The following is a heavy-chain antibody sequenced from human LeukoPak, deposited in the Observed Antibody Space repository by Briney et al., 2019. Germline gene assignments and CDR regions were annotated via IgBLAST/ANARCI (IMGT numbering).Heavy chain of an antibody. J-gene: IGHJ5*02. Sequence: GASVKVSCKASGYTFTSYDINWVRQATGQRLEWMGWMNPNSGNTGYAQKFQGRVTMTRNTSISTAYMDLSSLRSEDTAVYYIARTIGPGWSWFDPWGQGTLVTVSS. CDR1: GYTFTSYD. V-gene: IGHV1-8*01. CDR2: MNPNSGNT. CDR3: ARTIGPGWSWFDP. D-gene: IGHD3-9*01.